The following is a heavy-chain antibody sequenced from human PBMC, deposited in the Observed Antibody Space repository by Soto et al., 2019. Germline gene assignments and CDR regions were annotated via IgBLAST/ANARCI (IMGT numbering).Heavy chain of an antibody. V-gene: IGHV3-49*03. CDR3: TIFPPTAAAGPYGMDV. J-gene: IGHJ6*02. Sequence: PGGSLRLSCTASGFTFGDYAMSWFRQAPGKGLEWVGFIRSKAYGGTTEYAASVKGRFTISRDDSKSIAYLQMNSLKTEDTAVYYCTIFPPTAAAGPYGMDVWGQGTTVTVSS. D-gene: IGHD6-13*01. CDR2: IRSKAYGGTT. CDR1: GFTFGDYA.